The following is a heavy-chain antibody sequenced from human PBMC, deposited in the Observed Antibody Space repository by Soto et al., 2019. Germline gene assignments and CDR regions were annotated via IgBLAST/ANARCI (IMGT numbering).Heavy chain of an antibody. Sequence: GGSLRLSCAASGFTFSSYGMHWVRQAPGKGLEWVAVISYDGSNKYYADSVKGRFTISRDNSKNTLYLQMNSLRAEDTAVYYCAKPPAVSSGSDWGQGTLVTVSS. CDR3: AKPPAVSSGSD. CDR1: GFTFSSYG. V-gene: IGHV3-30*18. D-gene: IGHD6-19*01. J-gene: IGHJ4*02. CDR2: ISYDGSNK.